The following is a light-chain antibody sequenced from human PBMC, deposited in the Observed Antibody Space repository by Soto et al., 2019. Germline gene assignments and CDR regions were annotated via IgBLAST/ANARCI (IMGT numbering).Light chain of an antibody. CDR2: EDS. V-gene: IGLV2-23*01. CDR3: CSYAPISTSV. J-gene: IGLJ1*01. Sequence: QCLLTQPASVSGSRGQSITISCTGTISDVGSYNLVSWYQHHPGKAPKFIIYEDSKRPSGVSNRFSGSKSGNTASLTISGLQAEDEADYYCCSYAPISTSVFGTGTKVTVL. CDR1: ISDVGSYNL.